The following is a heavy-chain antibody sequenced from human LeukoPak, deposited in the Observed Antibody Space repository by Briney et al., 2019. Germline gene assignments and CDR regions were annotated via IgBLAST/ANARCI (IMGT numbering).Heavy chain of an antibody. Sequence: QAGGSLRLSCAASGFTFSSYGMHWVRQAPGKGLEWVAFIRYDGSNKYYADSVKGRLTISRDNAKNSLYLQMNSLRAEDTALYYCAKDPGNGSGWYGPDYWGQGTLVTVSS. D-gene: IGHD6-19*01. CDR1: GFTFSSYG. J-gene: IGHJ4*02. CDR2: IRYDGSNK. V-gene: IGHV3-30*02. CDR3: AKDPGNGSGWYGPDY.